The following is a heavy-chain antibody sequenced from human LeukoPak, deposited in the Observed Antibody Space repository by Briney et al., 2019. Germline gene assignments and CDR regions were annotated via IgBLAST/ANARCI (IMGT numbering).Heavy chain of an antibody. CDR1: GYTFTSYG. CDR2: ISAYNGNT. D-gene: IGHD6-13*01. CDR3: ARDGGPGIAAAAPNWFDP. V-gene: IGHV1-18*01. Sequence: ASVKVSCKAPGYTFTSYGISWVRQAPGQGLEWMGWISAYNGNTNYAQKLQGRVTMTTDTSTSTAYMELRSLRSDDTAVYYCARDGGPGIAAAAPNWFDPWGQGTLVTVSS. J-gene: IGHJ5*02.